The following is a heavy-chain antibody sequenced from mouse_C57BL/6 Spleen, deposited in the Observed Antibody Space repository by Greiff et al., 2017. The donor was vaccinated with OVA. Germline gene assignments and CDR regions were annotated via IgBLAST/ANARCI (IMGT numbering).Heavy chain of an antibody. CDR1: GYTFTDYY. D-gene: IGHD2-1*01. CDR3: ARRDHGNFDY. V-gene: IGHV1-26*01. Sequence: EVQLQQSGPELVKPGASVKISCKASGYTFTDYYMNWVKQSHGKSLEWIGDINPNNGGTSYNQKFKGKATLTVDKSSSTAYMELRSLTSEDSAVYYCARRDHGNFDYWGQGTTLTVSS. J-gene: IGHJ2*01. CDR2: INPNNGGT.